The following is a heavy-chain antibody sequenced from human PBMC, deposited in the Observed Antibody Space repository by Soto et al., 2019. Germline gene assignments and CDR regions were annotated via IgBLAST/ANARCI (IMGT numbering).Heavy chain of an antibody. J-gene: IGHJ5*02. D-gene: IGHD4-17*01. V-gene: IGHV1-3*01. CDR3: ASSGGTTVSVSWFDP. Sequence: FQGRVTITRDTSASTAYMELSSLRSEDTAVYYCASSGGTTVSVSWFDPWGQGTLVTVSS.